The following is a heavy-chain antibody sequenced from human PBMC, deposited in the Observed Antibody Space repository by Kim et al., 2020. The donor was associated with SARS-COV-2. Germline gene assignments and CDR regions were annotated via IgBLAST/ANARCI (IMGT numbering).Heavy chain of an antibody. Sequence: ASVKVSCKASGYTFTSYGISWVRQAPGQGLEWMGWISAHNGNTNYAQKLQGRVTMTTDTSTSTAYMELRSLRSDDTAVYYCARWERGQQLRLYYGMDVWGQGTTVTVSS. CDR3: ARWERGQQLRLYYGMDV. J-gene: IGHJ6*02. CDR2: ISAHNGNT. V-gene: IGHV1-18*01. D-gene: IGHD6-13*01. CDR1: GYTFTSYG.